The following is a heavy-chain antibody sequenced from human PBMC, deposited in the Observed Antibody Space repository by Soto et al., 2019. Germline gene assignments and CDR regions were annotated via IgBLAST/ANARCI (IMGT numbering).Heavy chain of an antibody. D-gene: IGHD3-3*01. CDR2: IIGSGGST. CDR1: GXTLSSYS. V-gene: IGHV3-23*01. J-gene: IGHJ6*02. Sequence: GAPRLSCAASGXTLSSYSMGWVRQAPGKGPEWVSSIIGSGGSTYYADSVKGRFTISRDNSKNTLYLQMNSLRAEETAVYYCEKDIHTYYAFWSGYYTQRPAPDGMDVWGQGTTGTVSS. CDR3: EKDIHTYYAFWSGYYTQRPAPDGMDV.